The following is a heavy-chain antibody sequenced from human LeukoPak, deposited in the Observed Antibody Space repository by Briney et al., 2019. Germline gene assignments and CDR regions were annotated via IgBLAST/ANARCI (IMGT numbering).Heavy chain of an antibody. Sequence: PSETLSLTCTVSGGSISSSSYYWGWIRQPPGKGLEWIGYIYYSGTTNYNPSLKSRVTISVDTSKNQFSLKLSSVAAADTAVYYCARHSQIYDSSAYYDYWGQGTLVTVSS. CDR3: ARHSQIYDSSAYYDY. V-gene: IGHV4-61*05. CDR2: IYYSGTT. J-gene: IGHJ4*02. D-gene: IGHD3-22*01. CDR1: GGSISSSSYY.